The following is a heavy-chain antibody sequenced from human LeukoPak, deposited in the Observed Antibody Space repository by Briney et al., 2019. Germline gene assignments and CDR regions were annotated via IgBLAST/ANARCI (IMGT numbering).Heavy chain of an antibody. CDR1: GFTFSNYA. Sequence: GGSLRLSCAASGFTFSNYAMSWVRQAPGKGLEWVSAISYNGGSIYYADSVEGRFTMSRDNSKNTVHLQMNSLRAEDTAVYYCATYRVTTVTPFDYWGQGTLVTVSS. CDR3: ATYRVTTVTPFDY. V-gene: IGHV3-23*01. J-gene: IGHJ4*02. D-gene: IGHD4-17*01. CDR2: ISYNGGSI.